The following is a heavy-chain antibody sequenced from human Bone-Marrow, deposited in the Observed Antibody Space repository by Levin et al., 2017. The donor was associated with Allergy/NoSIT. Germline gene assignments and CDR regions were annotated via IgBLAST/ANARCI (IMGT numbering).Heavy chain of an antibody. Sequence: PGGSLRLSCAASGFTFSQHGMHWVRQAPGKGLEWVAVISYDGDKKYYGDSVKGRFTISRDNSENTLHLQMSNLRPEDTALYFCVQENFDVSTAYYTYFESWGQGTLVTVSS. CDR3: VQENFDVSTAYYTYFES. CDR1: GFTFSQHG. CDR2: ISYDGDKK. D-gene: IGHD3/OR15-3a*01. J-gene: IGHJ4*02. V-gene: IGHV3-30*18.